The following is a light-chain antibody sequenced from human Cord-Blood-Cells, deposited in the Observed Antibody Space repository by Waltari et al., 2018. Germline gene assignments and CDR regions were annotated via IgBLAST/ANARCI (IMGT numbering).Light chain of an antibody. J-gene: IGKJ1*01. CDR1: QSGLYSSKNKNY. V-gene: IGKV4-1*01. CDR2: WAS. Sequence: DIVMTQSPESLAVSLGARANINYKISQSGLYSSKNKNYLAWYQQKPGQPPKLLIDWASTQESGIPDRFSGSGSGTDFTLTISSLQAEDVAVYYCQQYYSSPWTFGQGTKVEIK. CDR3: QQYYSSPWT.